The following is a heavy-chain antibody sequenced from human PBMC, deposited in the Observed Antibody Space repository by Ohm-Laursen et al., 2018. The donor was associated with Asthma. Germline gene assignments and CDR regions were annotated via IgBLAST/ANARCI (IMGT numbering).Heavy chain of an antibody. CDR1: GYTFTSYY. J-gene: IGHJ6*02. V-gene: IGHV1-46*01. CDR2: INPSGGST. CDR3: ARDNYCSGGSCYSGFMDV. Sequence: ASVKVSCKASGYTFTSYYMHWVRQAPGQGLEWMGIINPSGGSTSYAQKFQGRVTMTRDTSTSTVYMELSSLRSEDTAVYYCARDNYCSGGSCYSGFMDVWGQGTTVTVSS. D-gene: IGHD2-15*01.